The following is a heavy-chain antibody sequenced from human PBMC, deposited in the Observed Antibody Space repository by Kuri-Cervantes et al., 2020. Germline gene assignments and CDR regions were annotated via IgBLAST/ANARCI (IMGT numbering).Heavy chain of an antibody. Sequence: SETLSLTCAVYGGSFSGYYWSWIRQPPGKGLEWIGEINHSGSTNYNPSLKSRVTISVDTSKNQFSLKLSSVTAADTAVYYCARGSPYSSSWYYYYYMDVWGKGTTVTVSS. D-gene: IGHD6-13*01. CDR2: INHSGST. V-gene: IGHV4-34*01. CDR3: ARGSPYSSSWYYYYYMDV. J-gene: IGHJ6*03. CDR1: GGSFSGYY.